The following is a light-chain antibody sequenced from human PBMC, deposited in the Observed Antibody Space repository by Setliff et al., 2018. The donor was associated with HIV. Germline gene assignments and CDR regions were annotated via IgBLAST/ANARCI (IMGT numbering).Light chain of an antibody. CDR1: FRDVGNYNL. J-gene: IGLJ2*01. Sequence: QSALTQPASVSGSPGQSITITCTGTFRDVGNYNLVSWYQHYPGKAPKLIIYEVDKLPQGVSNRFSGSKYGKAASLTISGLQADDEADYHCCSYAGERTFVFGGGSKVTVL. V-gene: IGLV2-23*02. CDR2: EVD. CDR3: CSYAGERTFV.